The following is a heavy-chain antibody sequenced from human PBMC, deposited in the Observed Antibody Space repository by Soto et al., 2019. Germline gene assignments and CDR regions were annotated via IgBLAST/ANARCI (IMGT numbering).Heavy chain of an antibody. CDR3: VVTARYGRKVVPAFR. D-gene: IGHD2-2*01. Sequence: QLQLQESGPGLVKPSETLSLTCTVSGGSISSSSYYWGWIRQPPGKGLEWIGSIYYSGSTYYNPSLKSRVTISVDTSKNQFSLKLSSVTAADTAVYYCVVTARYGRKVVPAFRWGQGTLVTVSS. J-gene: IGHJ4*02. CDR1: GGSISSSSYY. V-gene: IGHV4-39*01. CDR2: IYYSGST.